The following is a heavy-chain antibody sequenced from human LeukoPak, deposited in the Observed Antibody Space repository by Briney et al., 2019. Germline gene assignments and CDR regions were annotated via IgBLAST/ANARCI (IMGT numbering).Heavy chain of an antibody. CDR2: IYHSGST. D-gene: IGHD5-12*01. V-gene: IGHV4-38-2*02. CDR1: GYSISSGYY. Sequence: SETLSLTCTVSGYSISSGYYWGWIRQPPGKGLEWIGSIYHSGSTYYNPSLKSRVTISVDTSKNQFSLKLSSVTAADTAVYYCARSYSGYTYYFDYWGQGTLVTVSS. CDR3: ARSYSGYTYYFDY. J-gene: IGHJ4*02.